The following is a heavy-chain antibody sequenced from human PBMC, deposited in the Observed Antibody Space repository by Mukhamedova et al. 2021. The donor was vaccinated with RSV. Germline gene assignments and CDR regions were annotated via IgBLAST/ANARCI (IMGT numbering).Heavy chain of an antibody. D-gene: IGHD3-10*01. V-gene: IGHV1-8*01. CDR2: MNPNSGNT. CDR3: ARATMVRGVPSFWDFQH. J-gene: IGHJ1*01. Sequence: GQGLEWMGWMNPNSGNTGYAQKLQGRVTMTRNTSISTAYMELSSLRSEDTAVYYCARATMVRGVPSFWDFQHWGQGTLVTVSS.